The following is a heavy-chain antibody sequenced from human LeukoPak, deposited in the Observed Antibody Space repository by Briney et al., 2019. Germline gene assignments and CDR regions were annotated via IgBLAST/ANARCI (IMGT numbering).Heavy chain of an antibody. CDR2: ISGSGGST. J-gene: IGHJ4*02. CDR1: GFTFSSYA. D-gene: IGHD6-19*01. V-gene: IGHV3-23*01. CDR3: ATRGIAVAGYFGY. Sequence: GGSLRLSCAASGFTFSSYAMSWVRQAPGKGLEWVSAISGSGGSTYHADSVKGRFTISRDNSKNTLYLQMNSLRAEDTAVYYCATRGIAVAGYFGYWGQGTLVTVSS.